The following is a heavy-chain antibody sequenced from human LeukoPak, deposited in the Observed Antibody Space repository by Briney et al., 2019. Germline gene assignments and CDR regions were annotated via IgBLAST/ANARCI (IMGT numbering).Heavy chain of an antibody. J-gene: IGHJ4*02. V-gene: IGHV4-59*11. CDR1: GVSINSHY. Sequence: SETLSLTCSVSGVSINSHYWSWIRQPPGKRLEWLVYIFNTGNTNYNPSLASRVTMSVDTSRAQFFLRLIPVTAADTAIYYCASRPADTTWYGVFDYWSQGTLVTVSS. CDR2: IFNTGNT. D-gene: IGHD3-10*01. CDR3: ASRPADTTWYGVFDY.